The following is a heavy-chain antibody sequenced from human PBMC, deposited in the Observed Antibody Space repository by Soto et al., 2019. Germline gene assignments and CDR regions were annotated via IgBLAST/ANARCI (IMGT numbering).Heavy chain of an antibody. V-gene: IGHV3-30*03. J-gene: IGHJ4*02. CDR1: GFAFSSDG. D-gene: IGHD3-10*01. Sequence: QAQLVESGGSVVQPGRSLRLSCAASGFAFSSDGMHWVRQAPGTRLEWVAVISYDGSLQHYADSVKGRFTISRDNSKNMVLLQVSSLRAEDTAVYYCVSDRGYGHSSVPYSWGQGTLVSVSS. CDR2: ISYDGSLQ. CDR3: VSDRGYGHSSVPYS.